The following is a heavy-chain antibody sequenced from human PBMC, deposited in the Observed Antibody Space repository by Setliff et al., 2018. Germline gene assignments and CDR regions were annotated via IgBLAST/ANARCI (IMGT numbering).Heavy chain of an antibody. D-gene: IGHD3-10*01. CDR2: VYTTGST. Sequence: SETLSLTCTVSGGSVSSGSYYWTWIRQSAGKGLEWSGRVYTTGSTAFNPSLNSRVTMSLDKSKNQFSLKLYSVTAADTAVYFCARVRITPYCMDVWGKGTTVTVSS. CDR3: ARVRITPYCMDV. V-gene: IGHV4-61*02. CDR1: GGSVSSGSYY. J-gene: IGHJ6*03.